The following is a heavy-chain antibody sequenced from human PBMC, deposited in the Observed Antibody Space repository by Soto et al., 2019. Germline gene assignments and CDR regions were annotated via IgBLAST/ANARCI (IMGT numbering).Heavy chain of an antibody. CDR3: AREKSDLELFNWLDP. CDR2: IDPRDSYT. Sequence: GESLKISCEASGYSFTTYWISWVRQMSGKGLEWMGAIDPRDSYTKYSPSFQGHVTISVDKSISTAYLQWNSLKASDTAIYYCAREKSDLELFNWLDPWGQGTLVTSPQ. CDR1: GYSFTTYW. D-gene: IGHD1-7*01. J-gene: IGHJ5*02. V-gene: IGHV5-10-1*01.